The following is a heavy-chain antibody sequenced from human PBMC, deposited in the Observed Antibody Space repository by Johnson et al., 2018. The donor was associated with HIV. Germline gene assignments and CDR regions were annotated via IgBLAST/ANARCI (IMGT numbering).Heavy chain of an antibody. CDR3: ARDRAGNGVFPDAFDI. J-gene: IGHJ3*02. Sequence: DVQVVESGGGVVRPGGSLRLSCAASGFTFDDYGMSWVRQAPGKGLEWVSGINWNGGSTGYADSVKGRFTISRDNAKNSLYLQMNRLRAEDTALYYCARDRAGNGVFPDAFDIWGQGTMVTVSS. D-gene: IGHD2-8*01. CDR1: GFTFDDYG. CDR2: INWNGGST. V-gene: IGHV3-20*04.